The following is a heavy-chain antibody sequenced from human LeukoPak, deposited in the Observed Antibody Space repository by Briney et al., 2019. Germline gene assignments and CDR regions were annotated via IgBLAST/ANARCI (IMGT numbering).Heavy chain of an antibody. D-gene: IGHD4-17*01. CDR2: IIPIFGTA. CDR3: AKGYGDYGGYYFDY. CDR1: GGTFSSYA. Sequence: SVKVSCKASGGTFSSYAISWVRQAPGQGLEWMGGIIPIFGTANYAQKFQGRVTITADESTSTAYMELSSLRSEDTAVYYCAKGYGDYGGYYFDYWGQGTLVTVPS. J-gene: IGHJ4*02. V-gene: IGHV1-69*13.